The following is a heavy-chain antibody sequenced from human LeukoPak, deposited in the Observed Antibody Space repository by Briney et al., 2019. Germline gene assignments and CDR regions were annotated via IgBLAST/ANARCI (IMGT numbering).Heavy chain of an antibody. Sequence: PSETLSLTCTVSGYSISSGYYWGWIRQPPGKGLEWIGYIYYSGSTNYNPSLKSRVTISVDTSKNQFSLMLSSVTAADTAMYYCARGDFWSGYWDYWGQGILVTVSS. CDR2: IYYSGST. D-gene: IGHD3-3*01. CDR3: ARGDFWSGYWDY. CDR1: GYSISSGYY. V-gene: IGHV4-61*01. J-gene: IGHJ4*02.